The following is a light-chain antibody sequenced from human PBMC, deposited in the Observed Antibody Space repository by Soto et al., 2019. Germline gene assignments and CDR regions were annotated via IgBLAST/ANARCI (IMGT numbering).Light chain of an antibody. CDR1: QSLLHRNGYNY. CDR3: MQGLQTPLT. V-gene: IGKV2-28*01. CDR2: LGS. J-gene: IGKJ4*01. Sequence: DIVMTQSPLSLPVTPGEPASISCRSSQSLLHRNGYNYLDWYLQKQGQSPQLLIHLGSNRASGVPDRFSGSGSGTDFTLKISRVEAEDVGVYYYMQGLQTPLTFGGGTKVEIK.